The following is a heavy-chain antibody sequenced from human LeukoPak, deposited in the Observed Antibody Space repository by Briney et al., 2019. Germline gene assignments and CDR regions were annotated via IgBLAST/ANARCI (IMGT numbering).Heavy chain of an antibody. J-gene: IGHJ4*02. D-gene: IGHD5-18*01. CDR3: ARAVGTQLWSTGWDY. CDR1: GYTFTSYY. CDR2: INPSGGST. V-gene: IGHV1-46*01. Sequence: ASVKVSCKASGYTFTSYYMHWVRQAPGQGLEWMGIINPSGGSTNYAQKFQGRVTMTRDTSTSTVYMELSSLRSEDTAVYYCARAVGTQLWSTGWDYWGQGTLVTVSS.